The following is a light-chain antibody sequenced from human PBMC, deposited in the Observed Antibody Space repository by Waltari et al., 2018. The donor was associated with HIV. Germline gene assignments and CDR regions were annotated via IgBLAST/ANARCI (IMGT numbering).Light chain of an antibody. CDR2: AAS. Sequence: EIVLTQSPGPLSLSPGERATLPCRASQRVTSNYLAWYQQKPGQAPRLLILAASSRATGIPDRISGSGSGTDFSLTISRLGPEDFAVYYCQQYDSSPLTFGGGTKVEIK. CDR3: QQYDSSPLT. CDR1: QRVTSNY. J-gene: IGKJ4*01. V-gene: IGKV3-20*01.